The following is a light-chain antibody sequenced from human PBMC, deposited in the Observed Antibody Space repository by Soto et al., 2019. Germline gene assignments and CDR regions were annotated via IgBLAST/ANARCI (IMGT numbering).Light chain of an antibody. Sequence: EIVMTQSPATLSVSPGERATLSCRASQSVSSNLAWYKQKPGKAHRLLIYGASTRATGIPARFSGSGSGTEFTFTISSLQSEDFAVYYCQQYNNWPLTFGQGTKVDIK. V-gene: IGKV3-15*01. CDR1: QSVSSN. J-gene: IGKJ1*01. CDR2: GAS. CDR3: QQYNNWPLT.